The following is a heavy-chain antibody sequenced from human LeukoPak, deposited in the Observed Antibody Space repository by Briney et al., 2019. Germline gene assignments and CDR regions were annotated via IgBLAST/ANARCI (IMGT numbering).Heavy chain of an antibody. CDR1: GFTFSNYN. V-gene: IGHV3-21*01. CDR2: ITSSSSYI. J-gene: IGHJ6*03. CDR3: ARATWDPNYYYYMDV. Sequence: SGGSLRLSCAASGFTFSNYNMNWVRHAPGKGLEWVSSITSSSSYIYYADSVKGRFTISRDNAKNSLFLQMNSLRAEDTAVYFCARATWDPNYYYYMDVWGKGTTVTISS. D-gene: IGHD1-26*01.